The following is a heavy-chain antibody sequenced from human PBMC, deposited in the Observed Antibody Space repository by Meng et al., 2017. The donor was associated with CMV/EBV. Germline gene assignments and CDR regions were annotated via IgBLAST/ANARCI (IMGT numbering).Heavy chain of an antibody. CDR2: IIPIFGTA. CDR3: ARNQPSRGWSHEDY. D-gene: IGHD2-15*01. V-gene: IGHV1-69*01. CDR1: GGTFSSYV. J-gene: IGHJ4*02. Sequence: VQLVQPGAEVKKPGASVKVPCKASGGTFSSYVISWVRQAPGQGLEWMGGIIPIFGTANYAQKFQGRVTITADESTSTACMELSSLRSEDTAVYYCARNQPSRGWSHEDYWGQGTLVTVSS.